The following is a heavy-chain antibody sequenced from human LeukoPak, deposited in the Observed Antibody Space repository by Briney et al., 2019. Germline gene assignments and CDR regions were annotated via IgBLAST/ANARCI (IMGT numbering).Heavy chain of an antibody. J-gene: IGHJ6*02. CDR1: GFTFSDYW. V-gene: IGHV3-33*08. Sequence: PGGSLRLSCAASGFTFSDYWMSWVRQAPGKGLEWVAVIWYDGSNKYYADSVKGRFTISRDNSKNTLYLQMNSLRAEDTAVYYCAAAEYYYYGMDVWGQGTTVTVSS. CDR2: IWYDGSNK. CDR3: AAAEYYYYGMDV. D-gene: IGHD6-25*01.